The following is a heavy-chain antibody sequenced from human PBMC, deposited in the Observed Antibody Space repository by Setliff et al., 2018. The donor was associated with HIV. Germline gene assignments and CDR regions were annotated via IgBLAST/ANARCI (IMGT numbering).Heavy chain of an antibody. V-gene: IGHV3-30*18. CDR1: GIIFSTNA. Sequence: GGSLRLSCAASGIIFSTNAMHWVRQVPGKGLEWVAVIAHDGNTQYYADSVKGRFTVSRDNSKDTLYLQMNSLRAEDMAFYYCAKAKWELSDSPFFDYWGQGTPVTVSS. CDR2: IAHDGNTQ. J-gene: IGHJ4*02. D-gene: IGHD1-26*01. CDR3: AKAKWELSDSPFFDY.